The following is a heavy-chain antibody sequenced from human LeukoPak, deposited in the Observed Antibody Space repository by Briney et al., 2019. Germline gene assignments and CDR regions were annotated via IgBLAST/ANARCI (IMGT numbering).Heavy chain of an antibody. CDR1: GGSISSYY. CDR3: AREDGSWSYYYYMDV. J-gene: IGHJ6*03. D-gene: IGHD2-15*01. CDR2: IYTSGST. Sequence: SETLSLTCTVSGGSISSYYWSWIRQPAGKGLEWIGRIYTSGSTNYNPSLKSRVTMSVDTSKNQFSLKLSSVTAADTAVYYCAREDGSWSYYYYMDVWGKGTTVTVSS. V-gene: IGHV4-4*07.